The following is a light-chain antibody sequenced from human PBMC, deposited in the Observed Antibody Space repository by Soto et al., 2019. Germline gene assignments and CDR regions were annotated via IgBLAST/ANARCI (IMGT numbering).Light chain of an antibody. J-gene: IGKJ1*01. CDR3: QQYNNWPKM. V-gene: IGKV3-15*01. Sequence: EIVMTQSPATLSVSPGERATLSCRASQSVSSNLAWYQQKPGQPPRLLIFGASTRATGIPARFSGSGSGTEFTLTISSLQSEDFAVYYCQQYNNWPKMFGQGTKVEIK. CDR1: QSVSSN. CDR2: GAS.